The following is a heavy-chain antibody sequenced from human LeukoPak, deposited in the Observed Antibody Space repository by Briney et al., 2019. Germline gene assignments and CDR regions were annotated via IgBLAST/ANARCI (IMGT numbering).Heavy chain of an antibody. Sequence: GGSLRLSCAVAGFTFSSYSMNWVRQAPGKGLEWVSVIYSDGSTYYADFVKGRFTISRDNSKNTLYLQMNSLRAEDTAVYYCARAGGGTYYYDSSGYSGAFDIWGQGTMVTVSS. V-gene: IGHV3-53*01. CDR1: GFTFSSYS. CDR2: IYSDGST. CDR3: ARAGGGTYYYDSSGYSGAFDI. D-gene: IGHD3-22*01. J-gene: IGHJ3*02.